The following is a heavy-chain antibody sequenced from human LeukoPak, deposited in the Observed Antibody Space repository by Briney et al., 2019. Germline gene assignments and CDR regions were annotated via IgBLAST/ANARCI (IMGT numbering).Heavy chain of an antibody. CDR1: GFTFSNYW. CDR3: TRDLRYCTSTSCYDPYFDH. Sequence: GGSLRLSCAASGFTFSNYWMHWVRQAPGKGLVWVSRINTDGSGTSYADSVKGRFTISRDNAKNTLYLQMNSLSAEDTAVYYCTRDLRYCTSTSCYDPYFDHWDQGTLVTVSS. CDR2: INTDGSGT. D-gene: IGHD2-2*01. V-gene: IGHV3-74*01. J-gene: IGHJ4*02.